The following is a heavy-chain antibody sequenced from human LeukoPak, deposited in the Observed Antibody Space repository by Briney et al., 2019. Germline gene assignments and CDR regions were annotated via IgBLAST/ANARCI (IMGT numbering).Heavy chain of an antibody. V-gene: IGHV4-4*07. CDR3: ARENSSGWYRGYYYYMDV. Sequence: PSETLSLTCTVSGGSISSYYWSWIRQPAGKGLEWIGRIHTNGSTNYNPSLKSRVTMSVDTSKNQFSLKLSSVTAADTAVCYCARENSSGWYRGYYYYMDVWGKGTTVTVSS. J-gene: IGHJ6*03. CDR2: IHTNGST. D-gene: IGHD6-19*01. CDR1: GGSISSYY.